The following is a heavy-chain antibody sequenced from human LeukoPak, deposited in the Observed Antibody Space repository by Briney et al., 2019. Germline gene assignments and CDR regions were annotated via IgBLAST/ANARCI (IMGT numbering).Heavy chain of an antibody. D-gene: IGHD6-13*01. CDR1: GGSVSSGSYY. Sequence: PSETLSLTCTVSGGSVSSGSYYWSWIRQPPGKGLEWIGHIYYSGSTNYNPSLKSRVTISVDTSKNQFSLKLSSVTAADTAVYYCARDAGGIAAAGREYDYWGQGTLVTVSS. CDR2: IYYSGST. CDR3: ARDAGGIAAAGREYDY. V-gene: IGHV4-61*01. J-gene: IGHJ4*02.